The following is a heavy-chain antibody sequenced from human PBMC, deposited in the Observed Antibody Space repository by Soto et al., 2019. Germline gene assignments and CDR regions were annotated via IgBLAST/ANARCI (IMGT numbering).Heavy chain of an antibody. CDR3: AHSAIYTSTWCYFDQ. CDR1: GFSLTTSGVG. V-gene: IGHV2-5*01. J-gene: IGHJ4*02. CDR2: IYWNDVK. D-gene: IGHD6-13*01. Sequence: QITLKESGPTLVKPTQPLTLTCTFSGFSLTTSGVGVGWIRQPPGKALEWLALIYWNDVKRYSPSLKSRLTITKDTSKNQVVLTVTNMDPVDTATYSCAHSAIYTSTWCYFDQWGQGTLVTVSS.